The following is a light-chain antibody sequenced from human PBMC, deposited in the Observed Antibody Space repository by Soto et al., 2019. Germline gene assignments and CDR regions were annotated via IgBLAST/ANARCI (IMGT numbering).Light chain of an antibody. J-gene: IGKJ2*01. CDR1: KSVSTN. V-gene: IGKV3-15*01. Sequence: EIVMTQSPATLSVSPGEKPPFSFRPSKSVSTNFAWYKQKPGQAPRLLIYGASTRATGIPARFSGSGSGTEFTLTISSLQSEDFAVYYCQQYNNWPYTFGQGTKLEI. CDR2: GAS. CDR3: QQYNNWPYT.